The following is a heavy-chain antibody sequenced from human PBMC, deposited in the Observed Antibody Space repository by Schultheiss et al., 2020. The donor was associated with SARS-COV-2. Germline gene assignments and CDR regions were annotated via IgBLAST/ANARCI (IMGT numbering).Heavy chain of an antibody. CDR3: ARSNRATSSLYDL. CDR1: GYTFISYF. V-gene: IGHV1-46*01. D-gene: IGHD2-2*01. J-gene: IGHJ5*02. Sequence: ASVKVSCKASGYTFISYFMHWVRQAPGQGLEWMGIINPSDGRTTYAQKFQGRVTMTRDTSTRTVYMELSSLRSEDTAVFYCARSNRATSSLYDLWGQGTLVTVSS. CDR2: INPSDGRT.